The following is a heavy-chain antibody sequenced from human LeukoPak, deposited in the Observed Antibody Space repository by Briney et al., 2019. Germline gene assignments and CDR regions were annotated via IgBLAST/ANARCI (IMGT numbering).Heavy chain of an antibody. CDR2: IYYSGST. Sequence: SETLSLTCTVSGGSISSSSYYWGWIRQPPGKGLEWIGSIYYSGSTYYNPSLKSRVTISVDTSKNQFSLKLSSVTATDTAVYYCARDLSEGSFDPWGQGTLVTVSS. J-gene: IGHJ5*02. CDR1: GGSISSSSYY. V-gene: IGHV4-39*07. CDR3: ARDLSEGSFDP.